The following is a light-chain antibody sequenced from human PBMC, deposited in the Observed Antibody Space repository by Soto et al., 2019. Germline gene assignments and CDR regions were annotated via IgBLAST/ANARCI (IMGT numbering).Light chain of an antibody. V-gene: IGKV1-12*01. J-gene: IGKJ4*01. Sequence: IQMTXXAPSVFVSXGCXVXXXCRASQGISSWLAWYQQKPGKAPKLLIYAGSSLKSGVPSRFSGSGSGTDFTLTISSLRPEDFAPHYCLQDYNLLRTFVEGTKV. CDR3: LQDYNLLRT. CDR2: AGS. CDR1: QGISSW.